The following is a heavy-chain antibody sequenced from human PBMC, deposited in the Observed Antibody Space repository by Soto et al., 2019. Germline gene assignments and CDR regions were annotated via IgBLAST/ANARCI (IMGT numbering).Heavy chain of an antibody. J-gene: IGHJ4*02. CDR1: GYTLTELS. D-gene: IGHD2-8*01. CDR3: ARGLGAVMVYFDY. V-gene: IGHV1-24*01. CDR2: FDPENGET. Sequence: ASVKVSCKVSGYTLTELSMHWVRQAPGKGLEWMGGFDPENGETNYAQKFQGRVTMTEDTSTSTAYMELRSLRSDDTAVYYCARGLGAVMVYFDYRAQRTPVTVSS.